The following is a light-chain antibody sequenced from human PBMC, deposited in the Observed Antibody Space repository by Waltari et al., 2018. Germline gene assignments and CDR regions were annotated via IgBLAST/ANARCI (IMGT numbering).Light chain of an antibody. V-gene: IGLV1-44*01. CDR2: SNN. J-gene: IGLJ2*01. CDR3: ATWDDSLNGL. Sequence: QSVLTQPPSVSGTPGQRVSISCSGSSPNIGSKSVNWCQQVPGTAPKLLIYSNNQRPSGVPDRFSGSKSGTSASLAISGLQSEDEADYYCATWDDSLNGLFGGGTKLTVL. CDR1: SPNIGSKS.